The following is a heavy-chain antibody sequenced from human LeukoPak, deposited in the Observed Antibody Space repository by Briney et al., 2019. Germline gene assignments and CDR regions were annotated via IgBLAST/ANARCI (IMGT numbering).Heavy chain of an antibody. V-gene: IGHV3-30-3*01. CDR3: ARALRYFDWLHGGNPTLGY. Sequence: TGGSLRLSCAASGFTFSSYAMHWVRQAPGKGLEWVAVISYDGSNKYYADSVKGRFTISRDNSKNTLYLQMNSLRAEDTAVYYCARALRYFDWLHGGNPTLGYWGQGTLVTVSS. J-gene: IGHJ4*02. D-gene: IGHD3-9*01. CDR1: GFTFSSYA. CDR2: ISYDGSNK.